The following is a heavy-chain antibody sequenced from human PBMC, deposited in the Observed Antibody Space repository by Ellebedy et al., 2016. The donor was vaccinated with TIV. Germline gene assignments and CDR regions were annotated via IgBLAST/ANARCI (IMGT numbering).Heavy chain of an antibody. Sequence: MPSETLSLTCTVSGGSMKNYYWTWIRQPPGKGLEWLGQIFYSGSTNYKPSLKSRVTISGDTSKNQFSLRLSSVTAADTAVYYSARRKITVFGETDAFDIWGQGTVVTVSS. D-gene: IGHD3-3*01. V-gene: IGHV4-59*01. CDR3: ARRKITVFGETDAFDI. CDR2: IFYSGST. CDR1: GGSMKNYY. J-gene: IGHJ3*02.